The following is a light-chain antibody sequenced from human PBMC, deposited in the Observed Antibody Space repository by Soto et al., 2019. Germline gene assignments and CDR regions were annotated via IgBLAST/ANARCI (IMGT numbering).Light chain of an antibody. J-gene: IGKJ4*01. CDR1: QSISSN. CDR2: RTS. Sequence: EIVLTQSPATLSLSPGERATLSCMASQSISSNLAWYQQKPGQAPRLLMFRTSSRATGFPARFSGSGSGTEFNLTISSLQSEDFGVYYCQQYNNWPRANFGGGTKVDIK. CDR3: QQYNNWPRAN. V-gene: IGKV3-15*01.